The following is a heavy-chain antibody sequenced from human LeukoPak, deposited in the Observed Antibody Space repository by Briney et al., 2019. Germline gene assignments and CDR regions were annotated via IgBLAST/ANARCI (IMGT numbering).Heavy chain of an antibody. CDR2: IKQDGSGK. Sequence: PGGSLRLSCAASGFTFSDYWMSWVRQAPGKGLEWVANIKQDGSGKYYVDSVKGRFTISRDNAKNSLYLQMNSLRAEDTAVYYCARDSTTYYYDSSGYEGPDYWGQGTLVTVSS. V-gene: IGHV3-7*01. J-gene: IGHJ4*02. CDR3: ARDSTTYYYDSSGYEGPDY. D-gene: IGHD3-22*01. CDR1: GFTFSDYW.